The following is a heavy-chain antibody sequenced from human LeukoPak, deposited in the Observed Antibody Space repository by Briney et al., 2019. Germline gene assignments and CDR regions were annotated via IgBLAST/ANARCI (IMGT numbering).Heavy chain of an antibody. V-gene: IGHV4-39*01. CDR3: AGTDYCSSTSCYLGSWFDP. D-gene: IGHD2-2*01. CDR2: IYYSGST. CDR1: GGSISSSSSY. J-gene: IGHJ5*02. Sequence: PSETLSLTCTVSGGSISSSSSYWGWIRQPPGKGLEWIGGIYYSGSTYYNPSLKSRVTISVDTSKNQFSLKLSSVTAADTAVYYCAGTDYCSSTSCYLGSWFDPWGQGTLVTVSS.